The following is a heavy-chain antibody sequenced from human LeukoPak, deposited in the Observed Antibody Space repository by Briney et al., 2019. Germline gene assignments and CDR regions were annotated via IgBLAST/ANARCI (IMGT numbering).Heavy chain of an antibody. CDR1: GYTFTGYY. V-gene: IGHV1-2*02. CDR2: INPNSGGT. D-gene: IGHD3-16*01. CDR3: ASRGSEYYYGMDV. J-gene: IGHJ6*02. Sequence: ASVTVSFQASGYTFTGYYMHWVRQAPGQGLEWMGWINPNSGGTNYAQKFQGRVTMTRDTSISTAYMELSRLRSDDTAVYYCASRGSEYYYGMDVWGQGTTVTVSS.